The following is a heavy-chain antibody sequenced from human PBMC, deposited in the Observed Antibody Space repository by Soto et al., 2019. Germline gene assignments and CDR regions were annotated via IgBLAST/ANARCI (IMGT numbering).Heavy chain of an antibody. CDR1: GYSFTSYW. D-gene: IGHD3-16*01. CDR2: IYPGDSDT. J-gene: IGHJ6*02. CDR3: ARLFGMGDRGRDFYCYGMDV. V-gene: IGHV5-51*01. Sequence: GESLKISCKGSGYSFTSYWIGWVRQMPGKGLECMGIIYPGDSDTRYNPSFQGQVSISADKSISTAYLQWSSLKASDTAIYYCARLFGMGDRGRDFYCYGMDVWGQGTTVTVSS.